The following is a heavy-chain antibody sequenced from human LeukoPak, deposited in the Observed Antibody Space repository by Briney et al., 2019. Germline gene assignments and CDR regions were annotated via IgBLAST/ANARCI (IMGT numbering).Heavy chain of an antibody. CDR2: IYYSVST. D-gene: IGHD5-24*01. CDR3: ARQREEMATIPFDY. CDR1: GGSLSSSSYY. Sequence: SETLSLTCTASGGSLSSSSYYWGWIRQPPGKGLEWIGSIYYSVSTYYNPSLKSRVTISVDTSKNQFSLKLSSVTAADTAVYYCARQREEMATIPFDYWGQGTLVTVSS. V-gene: IGHV4-39*01. J-gene: IGHJ4*02.